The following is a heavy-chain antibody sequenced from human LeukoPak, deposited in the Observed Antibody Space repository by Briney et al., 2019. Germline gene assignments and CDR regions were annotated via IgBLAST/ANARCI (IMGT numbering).Heavy chain of an antibody. CDR1: GFTFSSYA. CDR3: AKDGFQTWTCGMDV. J-gene: IGHJ6*02. CDR2: ISGSGGST. D-gene: IGHD3-10*01. Sequence: PGGSLRLSCAASGFTFSSYAMSWVRQAPGKGLEWVSAISGSGGSTYYADSVKGRFTISRDNSKNTLYLQMNSLRAEDTAVYYCAKDGFQTWTCGMDVWGQGTTVTVSS. V-gene: IGHV3-23*01.